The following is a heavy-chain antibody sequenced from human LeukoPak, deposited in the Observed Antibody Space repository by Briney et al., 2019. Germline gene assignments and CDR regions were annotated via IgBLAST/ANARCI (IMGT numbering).Heavy chain of an antibody. CDR1: DGSISSSSYY. V-gene: IGHV4-39*07. J-gene: IGHJ3*02. D-gene: IGHD1-26*01. CDR2: IYYSGST. CDR3: AISRSGSSLGGAFDI. Sequence: PSETLSLTCTVSDGSISSSSYYWGWIRQPPGKGLEWIGSIYYSGSTYYNPSLKSRVTISVDTSKNQFSLKLSSVTAADTAVYYCAISRSGSSLGGAFDIWGQGTMVTVSS.